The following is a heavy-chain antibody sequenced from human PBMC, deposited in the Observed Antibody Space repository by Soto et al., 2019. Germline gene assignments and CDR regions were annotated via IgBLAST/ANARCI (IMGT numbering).Heavy chain of an antibody. V-gene: IGHV3-23*01. J-gene: IGHJ3*02. CDR2: ISGSGGST. CDR1: GFTFSSYW. D-gene: IGHD3-9*01. CDR3: AKDDRYFDCLLSNWSHGGAFDI. Sequence: GGSLRLSCAASGFTFSSYWMHWVRQAPGKGLEWVSAISGSGGSTYYADSVKGRFTISRDNSKNTLYLQMNSLRAEDTAVYYCAKDDRYFDCLLSNWSHGGAFDIWGQGTMVTVSS.